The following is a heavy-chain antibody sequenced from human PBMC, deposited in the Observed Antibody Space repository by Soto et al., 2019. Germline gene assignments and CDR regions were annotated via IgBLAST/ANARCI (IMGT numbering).Heavy chain of an antibody. D-gene: IGHD1-26*01. Sequence: VASVKVSCKASGGTFSSYAISWVRQAPGQGLEWMGGIIPIFGTANYAQKFQGRVTITADESTSTAYMELSSLRSEDTAVYYCAASGSYYYYYYGMDVWGQGTTVTVSS. CDR2: IIPIFGTA. V-gene: IGHV1-69*13. CDR1: GGTFSSYA. CDR3: AASGSYYYYYYGMDV. J-gene: IGHJ6*02.